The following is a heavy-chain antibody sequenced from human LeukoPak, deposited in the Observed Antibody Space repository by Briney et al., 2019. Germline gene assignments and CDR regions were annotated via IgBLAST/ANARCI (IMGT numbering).Heavy chain of an antibody. V-gene: IGHV4-34*01. CDR1: GGSFSDYF. CDR2: IDDGGNT. D-gene: IGHD7-27*01. CDR3: ARFSRITWGVWGDAFDI. J-gene: IGHJ3*02. Sequence: SETLSLTRSVHGGSFSDYFWSWIRQSPGKGLEWIGEIDDGGNTNYNPSLMSRVIVSMEKSKKQFSLVMRSVAAADTAVYYCARFSRITWGVWGDAFDIWGQGTTVIVSS.